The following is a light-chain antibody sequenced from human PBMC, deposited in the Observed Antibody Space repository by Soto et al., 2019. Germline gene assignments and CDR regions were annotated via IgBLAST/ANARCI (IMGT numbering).Light chain of an antibody. V-gene: IGKV3D-20*02. J-gene: IGKJ4*01. Sequence: PGERAALSCRASQNIGSDHLAWYQQKPGQAPRLLIYGTSTRATGIPDRFSGSGSGTDFTLTISSLDPEDFAVYYCQHRANWPLTFGGGTKVDIK. CDR2: GTS. CDR1: QNIGSDH. CDR3: QHRANWPLT.